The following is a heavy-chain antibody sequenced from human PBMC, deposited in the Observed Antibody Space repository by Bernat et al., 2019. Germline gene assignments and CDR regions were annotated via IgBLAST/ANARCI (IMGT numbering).Heavy chain of an antibody. D-gene: IGHD3-10*01. CDR2: IYHSGST. CDR1: GGSISSGGYS. Sequence: QVQLQESGSGLVKPSQTLSLTCAVSGGSISSGGYSWSWIRQPPGKGLEWIGYIYHSGSTYYNPSLKSRVTISVDRSKNQFSLKLSSVTAADTAVYYCARGGGSAEYYFDYWGQGTLVTVSS. V-gene: IGHV4-30-2*01. J-gene: IGHJ4*02. CDR3: ARGGGSAEYYFDY.